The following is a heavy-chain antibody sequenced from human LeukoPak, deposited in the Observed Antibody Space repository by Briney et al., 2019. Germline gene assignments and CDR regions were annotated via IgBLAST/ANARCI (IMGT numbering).Heavy chain of an antibody. CDR3: AREYCSSGNCWYYMDV. J-gene: IGHJ6*03. CDR1: GGSISSYY. D-gene: IGHD2-15*01. Sequence: PSETLSLTCTVSGGSISSYYWSWIRQPPRKGLEWIGYIYYSGSTTNNPSPKRLVTISVDTSKNQFSLKLSSVTAADAAVYYGAREYCSSGNCWYYMDVWGKGTTVTVSS. V-gene: IGHV4-59*01. CDR2: IYYSGST.